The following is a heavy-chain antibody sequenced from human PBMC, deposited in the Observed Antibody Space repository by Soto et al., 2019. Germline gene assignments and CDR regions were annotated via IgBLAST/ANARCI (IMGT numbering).Heavy chain of an antibody. CDR3: ARQYPSSSRHFDH. Sequence: EVELVESGGGLVKPGGFLTLSCAASGFTFRTYYMIWVRQAPGKGLEWVSSISAGSSNIYYAPSVKGRFTISRDNAKNSLYLQINSLRAEDTAVYYCARQYPSSSRHFDHWGQGTPVTVSS. D-gene: IGHD6-6*01. V-gene: IGHV3-21*01. J-gene: IGHJ4*02. CDR2: ISAGSSNI. CDR1: GFTFRTYY.